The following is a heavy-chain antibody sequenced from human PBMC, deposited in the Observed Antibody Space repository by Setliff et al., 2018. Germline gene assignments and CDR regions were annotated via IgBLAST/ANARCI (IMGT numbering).Heavy chain of an antibody. V-gene: IGHV3-23*01. D-gene: IGHD3-10*01. J-gene: IGHJ6*02. CDR1: GFTFSSYA. CDR3: ARSGGGWFGELFHYYYGMDV. CDR2: ISGSGGST. Sequence: GGSLRLSCAASGFTFSSYAMSWVRQAPGKGLEWVSAISGSGGSTYYADSVKGRFTISRDNSKNTLYLQMNSLRAEDTAVYYCARSGGGWFGELFHYYYGMDVWGQGTTVTVSS.